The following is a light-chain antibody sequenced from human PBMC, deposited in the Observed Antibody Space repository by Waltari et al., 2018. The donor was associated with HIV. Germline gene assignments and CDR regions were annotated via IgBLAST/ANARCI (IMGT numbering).Light chain of an antibody. CDR3: VAWDDSLRGGL. V-gene: IGLV1-47*03. Sequence: SVLTQPPSASATPGPRVTTSCSGSPSNIGSNYVFWYPHLPGSAPKRLIQRNEWRPSGFPDRFSCSTSGTSSSLSCRGLWSEDEADYYCVAWDDSLRGGLVGGGTKVAVL. CDR2: RNE. CDR1: PSNIGSNY. J-gene: IGLJ2*01.